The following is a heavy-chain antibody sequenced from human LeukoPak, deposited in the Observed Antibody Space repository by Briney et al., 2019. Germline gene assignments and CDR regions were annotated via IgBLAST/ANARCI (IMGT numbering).Heavy chain of an antibody. CDR2: ISAYNGNT. CDR1: GYTFTGYY. CDR3: ARGIAAREAY. J-gene: IGHJ4*02. Sequence: ASVKVSCKASGYTFTGYYMHWVRQAPGQGLEWMGWISAYNGNTNYAQKFQGRVTMTRDTSISTAYMELSRLRSDDTAVYYCARGIAAREAYWGQGTLVTVSS. D-gene: IGHD6-6*01. V-gene: IGHV1-2*02.